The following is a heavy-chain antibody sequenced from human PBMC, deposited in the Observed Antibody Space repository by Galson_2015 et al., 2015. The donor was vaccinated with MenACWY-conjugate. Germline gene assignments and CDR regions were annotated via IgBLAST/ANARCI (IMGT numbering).Heavy chain of an antibody. Sequence: LRLSCAASGFTFSSYWMSWVRQAPGKGLEWVANIKQDGSEKYYVDSVKGRFTISRDDAKNSLYLQMNSLRAEDTAVYYCAREYKGTEQWLFDFDYWGQGTLVTVSS. V-gene: IGHV3-7*03. D-gene: IGHD6-19*01. CDR3: AREYKGTEQWLFDFDY. CDR1: GFTFSSYW. J-gene: IGHJ4*02. CDR2: IKQDGSEK.